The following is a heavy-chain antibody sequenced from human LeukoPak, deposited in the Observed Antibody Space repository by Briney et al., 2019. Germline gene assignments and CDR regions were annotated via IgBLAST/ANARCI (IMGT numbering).Heavy chain of an antibody. D-gene: IGHD6-13*01. Sequence: MTSETLSLTCTVSGGSISSSSYYCGWIRQPPGKGLEWIGSIYYSGSTYYNPSLKSRVTISVDTSKNQFSLKLSSVTAADTAVYYCARHVQQLPKFPFDYWGQGTLVTVSS. CDR2: IYYSGST. J-gene: IGHJ4*02. V-gene: IGHV4-39*01. CDR3: ARHVQQLPKFPFDY. CDR1: GGSISSSSYY.